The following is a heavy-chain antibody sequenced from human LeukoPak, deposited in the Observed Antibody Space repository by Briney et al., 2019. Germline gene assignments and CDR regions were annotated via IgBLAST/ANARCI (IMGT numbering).Heavy chain of an antibody. CDR2: IYHSGST. Sequence: PSETLSLTCAVSGYSISSGYCWGWIRQPPGKGLEWIGSIYHSGSTYYNPSLKSRVTISVGTSKNQFSLKLSSVTAADTAVYYCARDHVYCSSTSCYGGPFFYYYGMDVWGKGTTVTVSS. CDR3: ARDHVYCSSTSCYGGPFFYYYGMDV. J-gene: IGHJ6*04. CDR1: GYSISSGYC. V-gene: IGHV4-38-2*02. D-gene: IGHD2-2*01.